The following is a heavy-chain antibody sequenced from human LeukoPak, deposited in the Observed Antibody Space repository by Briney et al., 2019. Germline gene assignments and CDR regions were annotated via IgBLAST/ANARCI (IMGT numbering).Heavy chain of an antibody. Sequence: SQTLSLTCTVSGGSISSGSYYWSWIRQPAGKGLEWIGRIYTSGSTNYNPSLKSRVTISVDTSNNQFSLKLTSVTAADTAVYYRGRHFSTTSGDYWDQGTLVTVSS. CDR3: GRHFSTTSGDY. CDR2: IYTSGST. V-gene: IGHV4-61*02. D-gene: IGHD3/OR15-3a*01. CDR1: GGSISSGSYY. J-gene: IGHJ4*02.